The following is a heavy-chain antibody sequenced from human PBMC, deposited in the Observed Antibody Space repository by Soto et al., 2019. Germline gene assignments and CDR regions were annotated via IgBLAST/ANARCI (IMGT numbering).Heavy chain of an antibody. CDR2: IYYSGST. CDR3: ARDHGMAAAGNSY. V-gene: IGHV4-61*01. CDR1: GGSVSSGSYY. D-gene: IGHD6-13*01. Sequence: ASETLSLTCPVSGGSVSSGSYYWSWIRQPPGKGLEWIGYIYYSGSTNYNPSLKSRVTISVDTSKNQFSLKLSSVTAADTAVYYCARDHGMAAAGNSYWGQGTLVTVSS. J-gene: IGHJ4*02.